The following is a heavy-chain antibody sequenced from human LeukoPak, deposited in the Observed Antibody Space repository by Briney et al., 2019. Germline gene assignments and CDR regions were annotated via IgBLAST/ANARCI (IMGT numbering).Heavy chain of an antibody. CDR2: INHSGST. CDR3: ARGSRYYYDSSGRKNWFDP. J-gene: IGHJ5*02. V-gene: IGHV4-34*01. D-gene: IGHD3-22*01. Sequence: SETLSLTCAVYGGSFSGYYWSWIRQPPGKGLEWIGEINHSGSTKYNPSLKSRVTISVDTSKNQFSLKLSSVTAADTAVYYCARGSRYYYDSSGRKNWFDPWGQGTLVTVSS. CDR1: GGSFSGYY.